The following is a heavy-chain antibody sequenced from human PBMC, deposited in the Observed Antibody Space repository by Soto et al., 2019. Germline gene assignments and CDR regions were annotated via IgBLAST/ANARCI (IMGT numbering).Heavy chain of an antibody. J-gene: IGHJ4*02. CDR1: GFTFSSYA. CDR3: ARDRRTVAGRQYYFDY. CDR2: ISYDGSNK. Sequence: GGSLRLSCAASGFTFSSYAMHWVRQAPGKGLEWVAVISYDGSNKYYADSVKGRFTISRDNSKNTLYLQMNSLRAEDTAVYYCARDRRTVAGRQYYFDYWGQGTLVTVSS. D-gene: IGHD6-19*01. V-gene: IGHV3-30-3*01.